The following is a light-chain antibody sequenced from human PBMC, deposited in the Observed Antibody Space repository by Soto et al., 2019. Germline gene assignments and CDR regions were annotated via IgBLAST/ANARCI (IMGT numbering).Light chain of an antibody. J-gene: IGKJ1*01. CDR3: QHYNSYSPWT. CDR1: QSIASW. Sequence: DIQLTQSPSTRSASVGDRVTITCLASQSIASWLAWYQQKPGKAPNLLIYDASSLGSGVPSRFSGSGSGTEFTLTISSLQPGDFATYYCQHYNSYSPWTFGQGTKVDIK. V-gene: IGKV1-5*01. CDR2: DAS.